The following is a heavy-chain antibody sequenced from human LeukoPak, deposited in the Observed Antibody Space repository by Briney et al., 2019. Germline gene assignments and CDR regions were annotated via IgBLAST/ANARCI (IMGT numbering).Heavy chain of an antibody. J-gene: IGHJ4*02. CDR2: ISTSSSTI. V-gene: IGHV3-48*01. Sequence: GGSLRLSCAVSGITFSSYSMNWVRQAPGKGLEGVSYISTSSSTIYYADSVNGRFTISRDNAKNSLYLQMNSLRAEDTAVYYCAPGYCTTTSCSHYFDYWGQGTLVTVSS. CDR1: GITFSSYS. CDR3: APGYCTTTSCSHYFDY. D-gene: IGHD2-2*01.